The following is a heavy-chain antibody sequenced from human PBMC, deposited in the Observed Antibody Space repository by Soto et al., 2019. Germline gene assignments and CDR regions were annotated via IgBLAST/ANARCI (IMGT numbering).Heavy chain of an antibody. CDR3: ARTDMVRGVIIDSYYYYGMDV. J-gene: IGHJ6*02. CDR1: GYSFTSYW. V-gene: IGHV5-51*01. CDR2: IYPGDSDT. D-gene: IGHD3-10*01. Sequence: GESLKISCNGSGYSFTSYWIGWVRQMPGKGLEWMGIIYPGDSDTRYSLSFQGQVTISADKSISTAYLQWSSLKASDTAMYYCARTDMVRGVIIDSYYYYGMDVWGQGTTVTVSS.